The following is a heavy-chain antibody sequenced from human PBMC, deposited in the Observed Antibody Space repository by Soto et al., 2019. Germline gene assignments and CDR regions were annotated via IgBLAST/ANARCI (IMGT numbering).Heavy chain of an antibody. Sequence: XESLKISLEGSEYSFTSYLLIWVRQMPGKGLEWMGRIDPSDSYTNYSPSFQGHVTISADKSISTAYLQWSSLKASDTAMYYCARLACGIAARPLDYWGQGTLVTVSS. V-gene: IGHV5-10-1*01. CDR2: IDPSDSYT. J-gene: IGHJ4*02. D-gene: IGHD6-6*01. CDR1: EYSFTSYL. CDR3: ARLACGIAARPLDY.